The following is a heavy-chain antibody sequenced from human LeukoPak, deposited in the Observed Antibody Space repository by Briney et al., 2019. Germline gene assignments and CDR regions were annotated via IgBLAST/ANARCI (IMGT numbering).Heavy chain of an antibody. CDR1: GFTVSSNY. CDR2: IYSGGST. V-gene: IGHV3-66*01. D-gene: IGHD6-13*01. CDR3: ALIAAAGLRAFDI. Sequence: PGGSLRLSCAASGFTVSSNYMSWVRQAPGKGLEWVSVIYSGGSTYYADSVKGRFTISRDNSKNTLYLQMNSLRAEDTAVYYCALIAAAGLRAFDIWGQGTMVTVSS. J-gene: IGHJ3*02.